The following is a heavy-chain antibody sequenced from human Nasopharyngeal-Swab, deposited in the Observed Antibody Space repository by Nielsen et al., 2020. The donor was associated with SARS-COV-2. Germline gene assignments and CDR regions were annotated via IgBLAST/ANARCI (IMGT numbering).Heavy chain of an antibody. CDR3: AKDRPDHYVWGSLFDY. CDR1: GFTFNNYN. CDR2: ISSSSSYI. D-gene: IGHD3-16*01. Sequence: GESLKISCAASGFTFNNYNFNWVRQAPGKGLEWVSSISSSSSYIYYADSVKGRFTISRDNSKNTLYLQMNSLRAEDTAVYYCAKDRPDHYVWGSLFDYWGQGTLVTVSS. J-gene: IGHJ4*02. V-gene: IGHV3-21*04.